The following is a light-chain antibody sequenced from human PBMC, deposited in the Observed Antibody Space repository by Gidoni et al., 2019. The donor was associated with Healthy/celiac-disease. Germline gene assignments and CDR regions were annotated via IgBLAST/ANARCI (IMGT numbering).Light chain of an antibody. CDR3: QAWDSSSYV. J-gene: IGLJ1*01. CDR1: KLGDKY. CDR2: QDS. V-gene: IGLV3-1*01. Sequence: SYELTQPPSVSVSPGQTASITCSGDKLGDKYACWYQQKPGQSPVLVIYQDSKRPSGIPARISGSNSGNTATLTISGTQAMDEADYYCQAWDSSSYVFGTGTTVTVL.